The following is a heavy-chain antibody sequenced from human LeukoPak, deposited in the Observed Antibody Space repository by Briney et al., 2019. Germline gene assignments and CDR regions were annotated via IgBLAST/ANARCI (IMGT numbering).Heavy chain of an antibody. D-gene: IGHD2-8*02. V-gene: IGHV4-34*01. J-gene: IGHJ4*02. CDR3: ARGLDVVLPD. CDR1: GGSFSGYY. CDR2: INHSGST. Sequence: SETLSLTCAVYGGSFSGYYWSWIRQPPGKGLEWIGEINHSGSTNYNPSLKSRVTISVDTSKNQFSLKLSSVTAADTAVYYCARGLDVVLPDWSQGTLVTVSS.